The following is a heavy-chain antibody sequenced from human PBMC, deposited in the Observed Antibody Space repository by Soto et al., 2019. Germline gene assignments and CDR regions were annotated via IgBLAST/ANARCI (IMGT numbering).Heavy chain of an antibody. CDR3: TRDLPGRASFDS. D-gene: IGHD6-13*01. CDR2: IRSRAYTGTT. V-gene: IGHV3-49*04. J-gene: IGHJ4*02. CDR1: GFTFSNAW. Sequence: GGSLRLSCAASGFTFSNAWMNWVRQAPGKGLEWVGLIRSRAYTGTTEYAASARGRFTISRDDSQSIAYLQMDSLKAEDTAVYFCTRDLPGRASFDSWGQGTLVTVSS.